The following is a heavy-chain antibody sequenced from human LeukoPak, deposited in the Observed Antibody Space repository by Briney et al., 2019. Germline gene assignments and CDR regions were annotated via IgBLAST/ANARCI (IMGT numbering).Heavy chain of an antibody. CDR3: ARDPLVVAGSTLSY. CDR2: ISYDGSNK. CDR1: GFTLSSYA. J-gene: IGHJ4*02. Sequence: PGGSLTLSCAASGFTLSSYAMHWVRQAPGKGLGWVAVISYDGSNKYYADSVKGRFTISRDNSKNTLYLQMNSLRAEDTAVYYCARDPLVVAGSTLSYWGQGTLVTVSS. V-gene: IGHV3-30-3*01. D-gene: IGHD6-19*01.